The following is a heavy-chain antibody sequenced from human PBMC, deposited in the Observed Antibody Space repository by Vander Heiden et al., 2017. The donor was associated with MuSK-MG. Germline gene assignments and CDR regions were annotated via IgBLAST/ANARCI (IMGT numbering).Heavy chain of an antibody. D-gene: IGHD3-10*01. Sequence: QVQLVQSGAEVKKPGSSVKVSCKASGGTFSSYAISWVRQAPGQGLEWMGGIIPIFGTANYAQKFQGRVTITADESTSTAYMELSSLRSEDTAVYYCASMVRGVIIENYYYYYMDVWGKGTTVTVSS. J-gene: IGHJ6*03. V-gene: IGHV1-69*01. CDR2: IIPIFGTA. CDR1: GGTFSSYA. CDR3: ASMVRGVIIENYYYYYMDV.